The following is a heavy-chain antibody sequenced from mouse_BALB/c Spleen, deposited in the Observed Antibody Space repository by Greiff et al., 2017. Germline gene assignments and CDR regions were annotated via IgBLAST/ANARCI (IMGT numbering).Heavy chain of an antibody. D-gene: IGHD2-2*01. J-gene: IGHJ2*01. CDR2: IDPENGNT. V-gene: IGHV14-1*02. CDR1: GFNIKDYY. CDR3: ARDGYATGY. Sequence: EVKLVESGAELVRPGALVKLSCKASGFNIKDYYMHWVKQRPEQGLEWIGWIDPENGNTIYDPKFQGKASITADTSSNTAYLQLSSLTSEDTAVYYCARDGYATGYWGQGTTLTVSS.